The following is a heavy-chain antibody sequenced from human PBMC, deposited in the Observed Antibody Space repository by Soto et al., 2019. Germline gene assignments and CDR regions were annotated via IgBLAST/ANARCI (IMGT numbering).Heavy chain of an antibody. Sequence: ASVKVSCKASGYTFTSYGISWVRQAPGQGLEWMGWISAYNGNTNYAQKLQGRVTMTTDTSTSTAYMELRSLRSDDTAVYYCARINSGSPQGGFDPWGQGTLVTVPQ. J-gene: IGHJ5*02. CDR3: ARINSGSPQGGFDP. V-gene: IGHV1-18*01. CDR1: GYTFTSYG. CDR2: ISAYNGNT. D-gene: IGHD1-26*01.